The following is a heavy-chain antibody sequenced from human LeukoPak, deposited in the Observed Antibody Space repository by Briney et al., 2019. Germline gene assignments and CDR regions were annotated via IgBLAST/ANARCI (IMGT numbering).Heavy chain of an antibody. J-gene: IGHJ6*03. D-gene: IGHD3-22*01. CDR1: GFSFSTRE. CDR3: ARIDRDFYYMDV. V-gene: IGHV3-48*03. CDR2: IISSGSTI. Sequence: GGSLRLSCEASGFSFSTREMNWVRQAPGKGPEWVSYIISSGSTIYHADSVQGRFTTSRDNAKNLLFLQMNSLRPEDTGVYYCARIDRDFYYMDVWGKGTTVTVSS.